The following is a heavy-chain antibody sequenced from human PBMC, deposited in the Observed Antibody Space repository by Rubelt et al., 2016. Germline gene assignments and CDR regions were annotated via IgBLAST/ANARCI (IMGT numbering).Heavy chain of an antibody. Sequence: EVQLVESGGGLVQPGGSLRLSCGASGFTFSSYAMSWVRQAPGKGLEWVSVISGSGDITFYADSVKGRFTISRDNSKNTLYLQMNSLRAADTAIYYCAKEGCTGTTCYSNSWGQGTLVTVSS. V-gene: IGHV3-23*04. CDR1: GFTFSSYA. J-gene: IGHJ5*02. D-gene: IGHD2-2*02. CDR2: ISGSGDIT. CDR3: AKEGCTGTTCYSNS.